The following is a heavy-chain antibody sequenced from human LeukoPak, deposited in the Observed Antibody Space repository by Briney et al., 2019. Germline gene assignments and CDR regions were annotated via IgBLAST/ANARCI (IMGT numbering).Heavy chain of an antibody. D-gene: IGHD6-13*01. CDR3: ASGSSSWSFDY. V-gene: IGHV4-61*02. J-gene: IGHJ4*02. Sequence: SETLSLTCTVSGGSISSGSYYWSWIRQPAGKGLEWIGRIYTSGSTNYNPSLKSRVTISVDTSKNPFSLKLSSVTAADTAVYYCASGSSSWSFDYWGQGTLVTVSS. CDR1: GGSISSGSYY. CDR2: IYTSGST.